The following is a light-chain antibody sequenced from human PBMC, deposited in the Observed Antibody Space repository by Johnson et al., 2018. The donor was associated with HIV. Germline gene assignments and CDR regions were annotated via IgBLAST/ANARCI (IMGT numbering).Light chain of an antibody. CDR2: DNN. CDR1: SSNIGNNY. V-gene: IGLV1-51*01. Sequence: QSVLTQPPSVSAAPGQKVTISCSGSSSNIGNNYVSWYQQLPGTAPKLLIYDNNKRPSGIPDRFSASKSGTSATLGITGLQPWDEADYYCGAWDSSLSAHYVFGTGTKITVV. CDR3: GAWDSSLSAHYV. J-gene: IGLJ1*01.